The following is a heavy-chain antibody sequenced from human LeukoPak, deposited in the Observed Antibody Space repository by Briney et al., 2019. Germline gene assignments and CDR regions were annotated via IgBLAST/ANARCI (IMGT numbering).Heavy chain of an antibody. V-gene: IGHV3-23*01. J-gene: IGHJ3*02. CDR1: GFTSSSHA. D-gene: IGHD6-19*01. CDR3: AKASSGRNAFDI. Sequence: GGSLRLSCAASGFTSSSHAMSCVRHAPGKGLEWLSSIRGRGGSTYYADSVKGRFTISRDNSKNKLYLQMNSLRAKDTAVYDCAKASSGRNAFDIWGQGTMVTVSS. CDR2: IRGRGGST.